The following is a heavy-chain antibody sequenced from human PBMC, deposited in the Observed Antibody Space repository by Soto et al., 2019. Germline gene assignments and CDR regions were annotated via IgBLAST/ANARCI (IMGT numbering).Heavy chain of an antibody. CDR3: ARVYRYYDSSGSGSFGXFDP. D-gene: IGHD3-22*01. V-gene: IGHV4-38-2*01. Sequence: SETLSLTCAVSGYSISSGYYWGWIRQPPGQGLEWIGSIYHSGSTYYNPSLKSRVTISVDKSKNQFSLKLSSVTAADTAVYYCARVYRYYDSSGSGSFGXFDPWGQGTLVTVSS. J-gene: IGHJ5*02. CDR2: IYHSGST. CDR1: GYSISSGYY.